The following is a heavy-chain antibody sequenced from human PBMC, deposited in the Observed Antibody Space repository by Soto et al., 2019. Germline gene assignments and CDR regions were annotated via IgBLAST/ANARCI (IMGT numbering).Heavy chain of an antibody. Sequence: SETLSLTCSVSVGSINSSSYFWGWVRQPPGKGLEWIGSIYYSGSTYYNPSLRSRVTISIDTSKNQFSLKLSSVTAADTAVFYCARHYSSGSRNWFDPWGQGTLVTVSS. J-gene: IGHJ5*02. CDR1: VGSINSSSYF. D-gene: IGHD6-19*01. V-gene: IGHV4-39*01. CDR3: ARHYSSGSRNWFDP. CDR2: IYYSGST.